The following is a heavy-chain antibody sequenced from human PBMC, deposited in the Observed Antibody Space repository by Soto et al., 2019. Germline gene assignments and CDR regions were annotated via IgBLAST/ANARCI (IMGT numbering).Heavy chain of an antibody. CDR2: IYYSGST. J-gene: IGHJ4*02. CDR3: ASGSGSSGYKTLFDY. D-gene: IGHD3-22*01. CDR1: GGSISSGDYY. Sequence: SETLSLTCTVSGGSISSGDYYWSWIRQPPGKGLEWIGYIYYSGSTYYNPSLKSRVTISVDTSKNQFSLKLSSVTAADTAVYYCASGSGSSGYKTLFDYWGQGTLVTVSS. V-gene: IGHV4-30-4*01.